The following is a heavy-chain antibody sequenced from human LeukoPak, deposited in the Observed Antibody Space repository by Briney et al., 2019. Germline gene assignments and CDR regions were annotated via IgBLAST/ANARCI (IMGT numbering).Heavy chain of an antibody. Sequence: GGSLRLSCAASGFSFSSYAMSWVRQAPGKGLEWVSSISGSGDNTYYAESVKGRFTISRDNSKNTLFLQMNSLRAEDTAVFYCAKRSGYTTGWFFDYWGQGTLVTVSS. V-gene: IGHV3-23*01. CDR3: AKRSGYTTGWFFDY. J-gene: IGHJ4*02. CDR2: ISGSGDNT. CDR1: GFSFSSYA. D-gene: IGHD6-19*01.